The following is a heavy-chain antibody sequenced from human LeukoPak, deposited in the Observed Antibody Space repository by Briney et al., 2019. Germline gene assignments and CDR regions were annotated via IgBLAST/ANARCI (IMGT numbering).Heavy chain of an antibody. Sequence: GGSLRLSCAASGFTFSNAWMNWVRQAPGKGLEWVSYISSSSSTIYYADSVKGRFTISRDNAKNSLYLQMNSLRAEDTAVYYCARGGNYPDYWGQGTLVTVSS. CDR1: GFTFSNAW. D-gene: IGHD1-7*01. CDR3: ARGGNYPDY. J-gene: IGHJ4*02. CDR2: ISSSSSTI. V-gene: IGHV3-48*01.